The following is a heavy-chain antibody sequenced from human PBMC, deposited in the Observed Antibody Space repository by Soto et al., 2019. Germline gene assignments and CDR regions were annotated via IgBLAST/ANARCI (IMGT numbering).Heavy chain of an antibody. D-gene: IGHD2-15*01. J-gene: IGHJ6*02. Sequence: QVQLEQSGAEVKKPGSSLKVSCKATGGTFNKYAISWVRQAPGQGLEWMAGIIPVYGTPNYAQRFQGRVTIIADESTTTAYMEVNSLTSEDTAIYYCSIVTAYGMDVWGQGTTVIVSS. CDR2: IIPVYGTP. CDR1: GGTFNKYA. CDR3: SIVTAYGMDV. V-gene: IGHV1-69*01.